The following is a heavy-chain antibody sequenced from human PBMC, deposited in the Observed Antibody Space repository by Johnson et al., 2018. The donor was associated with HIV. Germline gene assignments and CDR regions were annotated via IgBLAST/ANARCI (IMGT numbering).Heavy chain of an antibody. CDR1: GFTFSSYG. V-gene: IGHV3-33*06. CDR3: AKERLDLGILDAFDM. D-gene: IGHD7-27*01. CDR2: IWYDGSNK. Sequence: VQPGGSLRLSCAASGFTFSSYGMHWVRQAPGKGLEWVAVIWYDGSNKYYADSVKGRFTISRDNSKNTLYLQMNSLRAEDTAVYYCAKERLDLGILDAFDMWGQGTMVTVSS. J-gene: IGHJ3*02.